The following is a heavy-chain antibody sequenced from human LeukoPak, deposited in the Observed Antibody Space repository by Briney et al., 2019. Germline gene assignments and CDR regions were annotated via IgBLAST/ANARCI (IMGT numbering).Heavy chain of an antibody. CDR3: ARDAISSSLSYFDL. D-gene: IGHD2-2*01. Sequence: SETLSLTCTVSGGSISIYYWSWLRQPPGKGLEWIGYTYNSGSTNYNPSLTSRVTISVDTSKNQFSLKLSSVTAADTAVYYCARDAISSSLSYFDLWGRGTLVTVSS. CDR1: GGSISIYY. J-gene: IGHJ2*01. CDR2: TYNSGST. V-gene: IGHV4-59*01.